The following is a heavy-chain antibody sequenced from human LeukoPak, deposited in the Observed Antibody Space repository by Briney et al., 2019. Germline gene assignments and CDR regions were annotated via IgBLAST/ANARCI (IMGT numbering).Heavy chain of an antibody. V-gene: IGHV4-34*01. J-gene: IGHJ3*02. CDR2: INHSGST. Sequence: SETLSLTCAVYGGSFSGYYWSWIRQPPGKGLEWIGEINHSGSTNYNPSLKSRVTISVDTSKNQFSLRLSSVTAADTAVYYCARVIRGWPPGAFDIWGQGTMVTVSS. CDR3: ARVIRGWPPGAFDI. CDR1: GGSFSGYY. D-gene: IGHD2-15*01.